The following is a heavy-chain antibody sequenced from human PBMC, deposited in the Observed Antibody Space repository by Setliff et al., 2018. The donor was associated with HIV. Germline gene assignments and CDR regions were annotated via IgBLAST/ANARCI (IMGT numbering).Heavy chain of an antibody. D-gene: IGHD5-12*01. CDR1: GGSFSDYF. V-gene: IGHV4-34*01. CDR3: ARLVATLRYNWFDP. J-gene: IGHJ5*02. CDR2: INHTGST. Sequence: SETLSLTCAVYGGSFSDYFWSWIRQPPGKRLEWIGEINHTGSTKYNPSLKSRVSISVDTSKNQFSLRLTSVTGADTAVYYCARLVATLRYNWFDPWGQGTLVTVSS.